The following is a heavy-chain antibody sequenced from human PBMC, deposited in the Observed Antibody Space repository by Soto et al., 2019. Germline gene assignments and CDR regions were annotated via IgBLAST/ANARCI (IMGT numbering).Heavy chain of an antibody. V-gene: IGHV1-18*01. J-gene: IGHJ6*02. Sequence: ASVKVSCKASGYTFTSYGISWVRQAPGQGLEWMGWISACNGNTKYSQKLQGRVTITRDTSASTAYMELSSLRSEDTAVYYCARYSYGSYYYGMDVWGQGTTVTVSS. CDR3: ARYSYGSYYYGMDV. CDR1: GYTFTSYG. CDR2: ISACNGNT. D-gene: IGHD5-18*01.